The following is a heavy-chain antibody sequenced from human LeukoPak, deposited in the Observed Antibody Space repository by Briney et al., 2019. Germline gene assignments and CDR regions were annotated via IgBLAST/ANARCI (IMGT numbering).Heavy chain of an antibody. Sequence: PGGSLRLSCAASGFTFSSYSMNWVRQAPGKGLVWVSRINSDGSSTSYADSVKGRFTISRDNAKNTLYLQMNSLRAEDTAVYYCARGGGVGGATERFDYWGQGTLVTVSS. J-gene: IGHJ4*02. CDR2: INSDGSST. CDR1: GFTFSSYS. V-gene: IGHV3-74*01. D-gene: IGHD1-26*01. CDR3: ARGGGVGGATERFDY.